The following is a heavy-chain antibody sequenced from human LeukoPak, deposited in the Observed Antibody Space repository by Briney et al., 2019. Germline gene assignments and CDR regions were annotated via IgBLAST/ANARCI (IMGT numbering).Heavy chain of an antibody. J-gene: IGHJ4*02. CDR3: AKGGYYDSSGSLDY. D-gene: IGHD3-22*01. CDR2: ISWNSGSI. CDR1: GFTFDDYA. Sequence: GGSLRLSCAASGFTFDDYAMHWVRQAPGKGLEWVSGISWNSGSIGYADSVKGRFTISRDNAKNSLYLQMNSLRAEDTALYYCAKGGYYDSSGSLDYWGQGTLVTVSS. V-gene: IGHV3-9*01.